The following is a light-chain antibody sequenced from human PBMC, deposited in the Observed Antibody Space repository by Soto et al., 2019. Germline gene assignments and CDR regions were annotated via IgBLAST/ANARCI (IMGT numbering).Light chain of an antibody. CDR2: GNS. J-gene: IGLJ3*02. V-gene: IGLV1-40*01. CDR1: SSNIGAGYD. Sequence: QSVLTQPPSVSGAPGQRVTISCTGSSSNIGAGYDVHWYQQRPGTAPKLLIYGNSNRPSGVPDRFSGSKSGTSASLAITVLQSEDEADYYCQSYDSSLSGWVFGGGTKLTVL. CDR3: QSYDSSLSGWV.